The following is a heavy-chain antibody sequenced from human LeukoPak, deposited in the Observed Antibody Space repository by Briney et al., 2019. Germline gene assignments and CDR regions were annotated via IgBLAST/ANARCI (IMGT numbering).Heavy chain of an antibody. D-gene: IGHD6-13*01. Sequence: SETLSLTCTVSGGSISSYDWSWIRQPAGKGPEWIGRIYTSGSTNYNPALERRVTMSVDTSKSQFSLKLSSVTAADTAVYYCARDYGSSPRETWFDPWGQGTLVTVSS. J-gene: IGHJ5*02. V-gene: IGHV4-4*07. CDR1: GGSISSYD. CDR3: ARDYGSSPRETWFDP. CDR2: IYTSGST.